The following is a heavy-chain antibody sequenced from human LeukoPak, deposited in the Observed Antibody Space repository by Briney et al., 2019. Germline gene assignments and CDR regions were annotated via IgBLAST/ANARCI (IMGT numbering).Heavy chain of an antibody. D-gene: IGHD3-10*01. J-gene: IGHJ5*02. Sequence: RASVKVSCKASGYTFSNYGINGVRQAPGQGGEGMGWISVYNGNTNYAQKFQGRVTMTTDTSTSTAYMELRSLRSDDTAVYYCARGERSITMVRGVISPWGQGTLVTVSS. CDR2: ISVYNGNT. V-gene: IGHV1-18*04. CDR1: GYTFSNYG. CDR3: ARGERSITMVRGVISP.